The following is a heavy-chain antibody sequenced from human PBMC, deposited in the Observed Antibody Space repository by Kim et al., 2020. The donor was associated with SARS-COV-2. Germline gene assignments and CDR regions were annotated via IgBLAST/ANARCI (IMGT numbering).Heavy chain of an antibody. CDR1: GFTFTSDW. CDR3: ARDRSYSLDY. J-gene: IGHJ4*02. D-gene: IGHD1-26*01. Sequence: GGSLRLSCAASGFTFTSDWMSWVRQAPGKGLEWVAKIKGDGSERYYVNSVEGRFTISRDNAKNSLYLQMNSLRAEDTGVYYCARDRSYSLDYWGQGTLVTVHS. CDR2: IKGDGSER. V-gene: IGHV3-7*01.